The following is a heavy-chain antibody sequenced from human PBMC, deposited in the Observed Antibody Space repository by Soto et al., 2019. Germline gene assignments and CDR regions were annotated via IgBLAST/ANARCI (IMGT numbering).Heavy chain of an antibody. D-gene: IGHD2-8*01. CDR3: ARDLMGYAMDV. V-gene: IGHV3-48*03. Sequence: GGSLRLSCAASGFTFSSYHMDWVRQAPGKGREWVSYISGASSAIYYADSVKGRFTISRDNAKNSLFLQMNSLRAEDTAVYYCARDLMGYAMDVWGQGTTVTVSS. CDR1: GFTFSSYH. CDR2: ISGASSAI. J-gene: IGHJ6*02.